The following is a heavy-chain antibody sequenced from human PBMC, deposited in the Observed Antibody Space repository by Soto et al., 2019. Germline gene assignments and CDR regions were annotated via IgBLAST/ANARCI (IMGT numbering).Heavy chain of an antibody. V-gene: IGHV1-2*02. J-gene: IGHJ6*02. D-gene: IGHD2-21*01. CDR1: GYTFTGYY. CDR3: ARERFQVISDGMDV. CDR2: INPETGGT. Sequence: GASVKVSCKASGYTFTGYYVHWVREAPGQGLEWMGWINPETGGTSYAQKFQGRVTLSRDTSINTAYLELSSLRFDDAAVYFCARERFQVISDGMDVWGQGITVTVSS.